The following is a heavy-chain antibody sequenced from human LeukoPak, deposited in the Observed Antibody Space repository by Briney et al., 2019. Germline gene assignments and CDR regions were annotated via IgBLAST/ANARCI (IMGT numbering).Heavy chain of an antibody. V-gene: IGHV4-31*03. CDR1: GGSISSGGYY. D-gene: IGHD3-10*01. Sequence: PPQTLSLTCTVSGGSISSGGYYWSWIRQHPGKGLEWIGYIYYSGSTYYNPSLKSRVTISVDTSKNQFSLKLSSVTAADTAVYYCARAVRGLGDAFDIWGQGTMVTVSS. CDR3: ARAVRGLGDAFDI. CDR2: IYYSGST. J-gene: IGHJ3*02.